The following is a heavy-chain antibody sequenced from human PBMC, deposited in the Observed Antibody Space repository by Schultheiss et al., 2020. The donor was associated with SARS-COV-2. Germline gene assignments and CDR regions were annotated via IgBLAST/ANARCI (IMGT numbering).Heavy chain of an antibody. J-gene: IGHJ1*01. CDR3: ASTSDIVVAVATT. D-gene: IGHD2-15*01. CDR1: GGSFSGYY. V-gene: IGHV4-34*01. CDR2: INHSGTT. Sequence: SETLSLTCAVYGGSFSGYYWSWIRQHPGKGLEWIGEINHSGTTNYNPSLESRVAMSVDTSRNQFSLRLSSVTVADTAIYYCASTSDIVVAVATTWGQGTLVTVSS.